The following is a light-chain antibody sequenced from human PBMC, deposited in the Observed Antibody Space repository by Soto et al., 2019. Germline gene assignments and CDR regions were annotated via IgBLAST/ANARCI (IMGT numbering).Light chain of an antibody. CDR1: QSVRSF. CDR2: DAS. Sequence: EIVLTQSPATLSLSPGESATLSCRASQSVRSFLAWYQQKPGLPPRLLIYDASKRATGIPARFTGSGSGRDFTLTISSLEPEDFAVYYWQQLSQWPPEGTFGPGTKEDIK. V-gene: IGKV3-11*02. CDR3: QQLSQWPPEGT. J-gene: IGKJ3*01.